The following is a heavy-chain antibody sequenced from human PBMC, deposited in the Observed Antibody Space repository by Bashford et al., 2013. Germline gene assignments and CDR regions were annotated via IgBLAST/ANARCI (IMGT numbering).Heavy chain of an antibody. D-gene: IGHD3-10*01. J-gene: IGHJ6*01. V-gene: IGHV3-74*01. CDR3: ARDRGSMVRGVIVDKNVRSVPVPGRDRKPVTGCTRTVPSYG. Sequence: VRQAPGKGLVWVSRINSDGSSTSYADSVKGRFTISRDNAKNTLYLQMNSLRAEDTAVYYCARDRGSMVRGVIVDKNVRSVPVPGRDRKPVTGCTRTVPSYG. CDR2: INSDGSST.